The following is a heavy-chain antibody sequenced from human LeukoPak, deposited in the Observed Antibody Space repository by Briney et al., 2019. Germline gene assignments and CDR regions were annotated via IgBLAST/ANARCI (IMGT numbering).Heavy chain of an antibody. D-gene: IGHD1-1*01. CDR1: GFTFSSYA. J-gene: IGHJ6*02. CDR3: AKVPYNWNYLYYGMDV. Sequence: GGSLRLSCVVSGFTFSSYAMNWVRQAPGKGLEWVSGISGGGDRSYDADSVKGRFAISRDNSKYTLYLQMNSLRAEDTAVYYCAKVPYNWNYLYYGMDVWGQGTTVTVSS. CDR2: ISGGGDRS. V-gene: IGHV3-23*01.